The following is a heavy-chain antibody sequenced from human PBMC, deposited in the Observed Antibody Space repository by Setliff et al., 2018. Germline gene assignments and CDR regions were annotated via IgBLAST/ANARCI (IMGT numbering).Heavy chain of an antibody. CDR3: ARVNQYSSVWYNYYYGMDV. CDR1: GGSISSSSYY. J-gene: IGHJ6*02. V-gene: IGHV4-39*07. Sequence: SETLSLTCAVSGGSISSSSYYWGWIRQPPGKGLEWIGSIYYSGSTYYNPSLKSRVTISVDTSKNQFSLKLSSVTAAVTAVYYCARVNQYSSVWYNYYYGMDVWGQGTTVTVSS. CDR2: IYYSGST. D-gene: IGHD6-19*01.